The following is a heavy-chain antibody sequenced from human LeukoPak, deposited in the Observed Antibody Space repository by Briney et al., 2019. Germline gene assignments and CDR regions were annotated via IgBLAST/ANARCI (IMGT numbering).Heavy chain of an antibody. D-gene: IGHD5-12*01. CDR1: GGSFSGYY. CDR2: IYHSGTT. J-gene: IGHJ5*02. Sequence: PSETLSLTCAVYGGSFSGYYWSWIRQPPGKGFEWIGFIYHSGTTFYNPSLRSRITISVDTSNNQFSLKVSSMTAADTAVYYCARATDYTNWFDPWGQGTLVTVSS. CDR3: ARATDYTNWFDP. V-gene: IGHV4-34*09.